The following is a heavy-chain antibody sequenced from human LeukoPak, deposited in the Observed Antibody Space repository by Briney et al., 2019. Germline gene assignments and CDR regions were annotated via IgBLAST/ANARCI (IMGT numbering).Heavy chain of an antibody. D-gene: IGHD3-16*01. Sequence: GRSLRLSCAASGFTFSSYGMDWARQAPGKGLEWVAVISYDGSNGYYADSVKGQCTISRDNSKNTLYLQMNSLRAEDTAVYYCAKDSGGGVMGVQYFDYWGQGTLVAVSS. V-gene: IGHV3-30*18. CDR3: AKDSGGGVMGVQYFDY. CDR2: ISYDGSNG. J-gene: IGHJ4*02. CDR1: GFTFSSYG.